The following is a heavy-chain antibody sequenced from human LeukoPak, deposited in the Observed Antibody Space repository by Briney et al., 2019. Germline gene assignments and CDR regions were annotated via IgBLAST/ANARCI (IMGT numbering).Heavy chain of an antibody. CDR2: INHSGST. V-gene: IGHV4-34*01. CDR1: GGSFSGYY. CDR3: ARGPYSSSWYYGY. Sequence: PSETLSLTCAVYGGSFSGYYWSWIRQPPGKGLEWIGEINHSGSTNYNPSLKSRVTISVDTSKNQFSLKLSSVTAADTAVYYCARGPYSSSWYYGYWGQGTLVTVSS. D-gene: IGHD6-13*01. J-gene: IGHJ4*02.